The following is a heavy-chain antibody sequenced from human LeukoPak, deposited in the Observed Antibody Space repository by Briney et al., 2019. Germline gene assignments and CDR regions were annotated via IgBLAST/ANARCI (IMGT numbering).Heavy chain of an antibody. J-gene: IGHJ4*02. CDR3: TRDVSGTPADY. D-gene: IGHD3-10*01. V-gene: IGHV4-34*01. Sequence: EWIGEINQSGSTNYNPSLNSRVIISRDTSKNEVSLKLTSVTAADTAVYYCTRDVSGTPADYWGQGTLVTVSS. CDR2: INQSGST.